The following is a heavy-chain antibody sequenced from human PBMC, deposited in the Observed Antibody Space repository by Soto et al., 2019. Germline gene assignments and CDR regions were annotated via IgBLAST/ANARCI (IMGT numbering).Heavy chain of an antibody. CDR3: ARGKVTMVRGVPLGGMDV. Sequence: QVQLQQWGAGLLKPSETLSLTCAVYGGSFSGYYWSWIRQPPGKGLEWIGEINHSGSTNYNPSLKSRVTISVDTSKNQFSLKLSSVTAADTAVYYCARGKVTMVRGVPLGGMDVWGQGTTVTVSS. V-gene: IGHV4-34*01. CDR2: INHSGST. CDR1: GGSFSGYY. D-gene: IGHD3-10*01. J-gene: IGHJ6*02.